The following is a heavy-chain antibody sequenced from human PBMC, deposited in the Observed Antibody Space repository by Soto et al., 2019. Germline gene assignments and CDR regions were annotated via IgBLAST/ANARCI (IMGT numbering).Heavy chain of an antibody. V-gene: IGHV3-11*01. D-gene: IGHD1-7*01. CDR1: GFTFSDYY. Sequence: RRLSCAASGFTFSDYYMSWIRQAPGKGLGWVSYISSSGTTIFYADSLRGRFTISRDNAKKSLYLQMNSLRDEDTAVYYCAREPSYWNYCFDYCGQGTLVSVSS. J-gene: IGHJ4*02. CDR2: ISSSGTTI. CDR3: AREPSYWNYCFDY.